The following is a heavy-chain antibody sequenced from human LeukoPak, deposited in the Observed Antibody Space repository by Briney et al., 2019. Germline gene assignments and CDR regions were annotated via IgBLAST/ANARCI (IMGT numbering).Heavy chain of an antibody. Sequence: SQTLSLTCAVSGGSISSGGYSWSWIRQPPGKGLEWIGYIYHSGSTYYNPSLKSRVTISVDRSKNQFSLKLSSVTAADTAVYYCARGTGDTFDAFDIWGQGTMVTVSS. CDR3: ARGTGDTFDAFDI. J-gene: IGHJ3*02. CDR1: GGSISSGGYS. CDR2: IYHSGST. D-gene: IGHD7-27*01. V-gene: IGHV4-30-2*01.